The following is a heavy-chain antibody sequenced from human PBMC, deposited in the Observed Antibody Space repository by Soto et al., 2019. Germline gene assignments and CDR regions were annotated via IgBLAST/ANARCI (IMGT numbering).Heavy chain of an antibody. J-gene: IGHJ4*02. V-gene: IGHV3-23*01. CDR2: IGSTGSKI. CDR1: GFTFSSYG. Sequence: GGSLRLSCAASGFTFSSYGMHWVRQTPGKGLEWVSSIGSTGSKIFYADSMKGRFTISRDNSRNTLSLQMNSLRADDPAVYYCAKFKELSRSGPDYGGQGTLVTVSS. CDR3: AKFKELSRSGPDY. D-gene: IGHD3-16*02.